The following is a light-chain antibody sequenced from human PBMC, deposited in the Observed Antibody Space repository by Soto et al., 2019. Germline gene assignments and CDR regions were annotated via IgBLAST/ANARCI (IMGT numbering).Light chain of an antibody. CDR2: DVS. V-gene: IGLV2-11*01. CDR3: CSYAGSYYV. J-gene: IGLJ1*01. Sequence: QSVLTQPRAVSGSPGQSVTISCTGTISDVGGYNYVSWYQQHPGKAPKLMIYDVSKRPSGVPDRFSGSKSGNTASLTISGLQAEDEADYYCCSYAGSYYVFGTGTKLTV. CDR1: ISDVGGYNY.